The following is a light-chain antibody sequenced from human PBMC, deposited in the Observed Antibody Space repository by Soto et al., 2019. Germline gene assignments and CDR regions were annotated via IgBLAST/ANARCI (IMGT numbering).Light chain of an antibody. CDR2: LEGSGSY. Sequence: QSVLTQSSSASASLGSSVKLTCTLSSGHSSYIIAWHQQQPGKAPRYLMKLEGSGSYNKGSGVPDRFSGSSSGADRYLTISTLQFVDEADYYCETWDSNTPVFGGGTKVTVL. J-gene: IGLJ3*02. CDR3: ETWDSNTPV. CDR1: SGHSSYI. V-gene: IGLV4-60*02.